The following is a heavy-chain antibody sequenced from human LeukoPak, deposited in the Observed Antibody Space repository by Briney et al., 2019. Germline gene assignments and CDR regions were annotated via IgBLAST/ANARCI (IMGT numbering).Heavy chain of an antibody. CDR2: IYYSGST. D-gene: IGHD6-19*01. J-gene: IGHJ5*02. Sequence: PSETLSLTCTVSGGSISSYYWSWIRQPPGKGLEWIGYIYYSGSTNYNPSLKSRVTISVDTSKNQFSLKLSSVTAADTAVYYCARRIAVAGTGWFGPWGQGTLVTVSS. V-gene: IGHV4-59*08. CDR3: ARRIAVAGTGWFGP. CDR1: GGSISSYY.